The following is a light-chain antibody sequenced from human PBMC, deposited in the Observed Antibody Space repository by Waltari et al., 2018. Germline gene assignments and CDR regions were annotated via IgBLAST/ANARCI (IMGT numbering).Light chain of an antibody. J-gene: IGLJ1*01. V-gene: IGLV2-11*01. CDR3: CSYAGSFYV. CDR1: SSDVGGYKY. Sequence: QSALTQPRSVSGSPGQSVTISCTGTSSDVGGYKYFSWYQHHPGKAPKLMNYDVSKRPSGVPDRFSGSKSGNTASLTISGLQAEDEADYYCCSYAGSFYVFGTGTKVTVL. CDR2: DVS.